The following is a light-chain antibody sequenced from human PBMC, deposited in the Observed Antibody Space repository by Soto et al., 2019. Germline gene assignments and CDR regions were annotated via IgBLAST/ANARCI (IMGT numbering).Light chain of an antibody. CDR2: EVS. CDR3: SSYTSSSTDV. J-gene: IGLJ1*01. V-gene: IGLV2-18*02. CDR1: SSDVGGYNR. Sequence: QSALTQPPSVSGSPGQSVTISCTGTSSDVGGYNRVSWYRQPPGTAPKLMIYEVSNRPSGVPDRFSGSKSGNTASLTISGLQAEDEADYYCSSYTSSSTDVFGTGTKVTVL.